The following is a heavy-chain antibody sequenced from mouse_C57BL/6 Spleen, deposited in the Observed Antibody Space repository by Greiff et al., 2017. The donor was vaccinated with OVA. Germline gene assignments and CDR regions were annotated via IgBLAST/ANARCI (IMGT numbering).Heavy chain of an antibody. CDR1: GYTFTSYW. Sequence: VQLQQPGAELVKPGASVKLSCKASGYTFTSYWMHWVKLRPGRGLEWIGRIDPNSGGTKYNEKFKSKATLTVDKPSSTAYIQFSSLTSEDAAVYYCARSGGGGNYLDAMDYWGQGTSVTVSS. CDR3: ARSGGGGNYLDAMDY. J-gene: IGHJ4*01. D-gene: IGHD2-1*01. V-gene: IGHV1-72*01. CDR2: IDPNSGGT.